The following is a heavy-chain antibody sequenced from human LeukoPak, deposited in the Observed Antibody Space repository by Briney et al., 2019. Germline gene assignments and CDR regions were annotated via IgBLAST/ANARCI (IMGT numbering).Heavy chain of an antibody. D-gene: IGHD6-13*01. CDR1: GGSISNYY. Sequence: SETLSLTCTVSGGSISNYYWSWIRQPPGKGLEWIGYIYYSGTTNYNPSLKSRVTISVDTSRNQFSLKLSSVTAADTAVYYCARVGSSSWYGGYNWFDPWGQGALVTVSS. CDR2: IYYSGTT. CDR3: ARVGSSSWYGGYNWFDP. J-gene: IGHJ5*02. V-gene: IGHV4-59*01.